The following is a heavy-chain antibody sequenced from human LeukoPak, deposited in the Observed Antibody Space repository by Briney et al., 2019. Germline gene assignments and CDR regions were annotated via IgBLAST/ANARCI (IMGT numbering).Heavy chain of an antibody. CDR2: ISAYNGNT. D-gene: IGHD6-13*01. Sequence: AAVKVSCMASGYTFTNYGISGARQAPGQGLEWMGWISAYNGNTNFAQKLQGRVTLTTDTSKSTAYMQLRSLRPDDTAVYYCARGFIAPAGPLSAVDYWGQGTLVTVSS. J-gene: IGHJ4*02. CDR3: ARGFIAPAGPLSAVDY. CDR1: GYTFTNYG. V-gene: IGHV1-18*04.